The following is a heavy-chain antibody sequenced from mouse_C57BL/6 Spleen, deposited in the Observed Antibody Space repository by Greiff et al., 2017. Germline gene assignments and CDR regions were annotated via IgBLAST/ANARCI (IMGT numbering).Heavy chain of an antibody. CDR3: AREGTTVVAKETGYFDV. CDR2: IYPRSGNT. J-gene: IGHJ1*03. D-gene: IGHD1-1*01. V-gene: IGHV1-81*01. Sequence: QVQLKQSGAELARPGASVKLSCKASGYTFTSYGISWVKQRTGQGLEWIGEIYPRSGNTYYNENFKGKATLTADKSSSTAYMELRSLTSEDSAVYFCAREGTTVVAKETGYFDVWGTGTTVTVSS. CDR1: GYTFTSYG.